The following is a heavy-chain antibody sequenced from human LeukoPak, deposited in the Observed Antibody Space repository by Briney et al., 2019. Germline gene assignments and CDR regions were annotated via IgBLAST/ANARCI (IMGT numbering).Heavy chain of an antibody. Sequence: GASVKVSCKASGGTFSSYAISWVRQAPGQGLEWMGGIIPIFGTANYAQKFQGRVTITADESTSTAYMELSSLRSDDTAVYYCATDRRYSYDFWSGYLGFDYWGQGTLVTVSS. D-gene: IGHD3-3*01. J-gene: IGHJ4*02. V-gene: IGHV1-69*13. CDR1: GGTFSSYA. CDR2: IIPIFGTA. CDR3: ATDRRYSYDFWSGYLGFDY.